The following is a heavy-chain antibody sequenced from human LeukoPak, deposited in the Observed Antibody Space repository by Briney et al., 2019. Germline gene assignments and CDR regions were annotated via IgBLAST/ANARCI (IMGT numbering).Heavy chain of an antibody. Sequence: SQTLSLTCAVSGDSVSSSSAVWNWIRQSPSRGLVWLGRTYYRSKWHNEYAESVKSRISITSDTSKNQFSLQLNSVTPEDTAEYFCAGTTDYSSFLAFWGQGTLVTVSS. V-gene: IGHV6-1*01. CDR3: AGTTDYSSFLAF. CDR2: TYYRSKWHN. CDR1: GDSVSSSSAV. D-gene: IGHD4-11*01. J-gene: IGHJ4*02.